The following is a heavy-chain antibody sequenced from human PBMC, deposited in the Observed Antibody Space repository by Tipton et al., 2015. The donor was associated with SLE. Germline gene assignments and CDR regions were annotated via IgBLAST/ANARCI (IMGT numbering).Heavy chain of an antibody. Sequence: TLSLTCDVSGYSITNGYYWAWIRQPAGKGLEWIGRVYATGTTNYNPSLKSRVTMSLDTSKNQFSLKLISVAAADTAVYYCARAGAASGARWFDTWGQGTLVTVSS. J-gene: IGHJ5*02. V-gene: IGHV4-4*07. CDR2: VYATGTT. CDR3: ARAGAASGARWFDT. CDR1: GYSITNGYY. D-gene: IGHD6-13*01.